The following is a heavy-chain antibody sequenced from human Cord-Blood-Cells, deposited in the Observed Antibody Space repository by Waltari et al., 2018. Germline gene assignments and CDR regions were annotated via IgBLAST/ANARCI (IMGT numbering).Heavy chain of an antibody. J-gene: IGHJ4*02. CDR3: ARVGYYDILTGDY. Sequence: QVQLQQWGAGLLKPSETLSLTCAVYGGSFSGYYWSWIRQPPGNGLEWIGEINHSGSTNYNPSLKSRVTISVDTSKNQFSLKLSSVTAADTAVYYCARVGYYDILTGDYWGQGTLVTVSS. V-gene: IGHV4-34*01. CDR1: GGSFSGYY. CDR2: INHSGST. D-gene: IGHD3-9*01.